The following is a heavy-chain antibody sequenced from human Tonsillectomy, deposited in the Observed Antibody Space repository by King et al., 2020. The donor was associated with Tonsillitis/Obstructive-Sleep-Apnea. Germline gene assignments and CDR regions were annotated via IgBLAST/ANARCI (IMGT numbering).Heavy chain of an antibody. CDR3: ARHVRDGYGTNFDY. CDR2: IYYTGST. V-gene: IGHV4-39*01. Sequence: QPQESGPGLVKPSETLSLTCTVSGHSIRSSSYYWGWIRQPPGKGLEWIGTIYYTGSTYYNPSLKSRVTISVDTSKNQFSLKLSSVTAADTAVYYCARHVRDGYGTNFDYWGQGTLVTVSS. J-gene: IGHJ4*02. D-gene: IGHD5-24*01. CDR1: GHSIRSSSYY.